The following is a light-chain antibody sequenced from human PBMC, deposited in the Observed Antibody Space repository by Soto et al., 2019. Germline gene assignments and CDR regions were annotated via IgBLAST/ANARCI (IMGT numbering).Light chain of an antibody. V-gene: IGLV2-23*01. Sequence: QSVLTQPASVSGSPGQSITISCTGTSSDVGIYNLVSWYQQHPGKAPKLMIYEDTKRPSGVSNRFSGSKSGNTASLTISGLQAEDEADYYCCSYAGSGIVVFGGGTKVTVL. J-gene: IGLJ2*01. CDR3: CSYAGSGIVV. CDR1: SSDVGIYNL. CDR2: EDT.